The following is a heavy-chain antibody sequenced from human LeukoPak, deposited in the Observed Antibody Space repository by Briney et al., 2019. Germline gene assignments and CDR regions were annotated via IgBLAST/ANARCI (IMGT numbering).Heavy chain of an antibody. J-gene: IGHJ4*02. Sequence: GGSLRLSCAASGFTFSSYAMSWVHQAPGKGLEWVSAISGSGGSTYYADSVKGRFTISRDNSKNTLYLKMNSLRAEDTAVYYCAKDREGYFDYWGQGTLVTVSS. CDR2: ISGSGGST. V-gene: IGHV3-23*01. CDR3: AKDREGYFDY. CDR1: GFTFSSYA.